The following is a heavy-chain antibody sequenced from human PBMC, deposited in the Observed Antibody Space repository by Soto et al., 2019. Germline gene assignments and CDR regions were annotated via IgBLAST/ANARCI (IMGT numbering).Heavy chain of an antibody. CDR2: INPNSGGT. D-gene: IGHD3-3*01. CDR1: GYTFTGYY. V-gene: IGHV1-2*02. Sequence: ASVKVSCKASGYTFTGYYMHWVRQAPGQGLEWMGWINPNSGGTNYAQKFQGRVTMTRDTSISTAYMELSRLRSDDTAVYYCARERGVTIVGVVIVAGMDVWGQGTTVTVSS. J-gene: IGHJ6*02. CDR3: ARERGVTIVGVVIVAGMDV.